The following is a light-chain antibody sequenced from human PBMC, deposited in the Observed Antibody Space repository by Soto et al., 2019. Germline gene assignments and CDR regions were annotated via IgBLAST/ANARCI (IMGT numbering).Light chain of an antibody. V-gene: IGLV4-69*01. J-gene: IGLJ2*01. CDR3: QTWGTGFSVV. CDR1: SGHSSYA. CDR2: LNSDVSH. Sequence: QPVLTQSPSASASLGASVKLTCTLNSGHSSYAIAWHQQQPETGPRYLMKLNSDVSHNKGDGFPERFSGSSPGAERHLTMGSLQSADVADYYCQTWGTGFSVVFGGAITLTAL.